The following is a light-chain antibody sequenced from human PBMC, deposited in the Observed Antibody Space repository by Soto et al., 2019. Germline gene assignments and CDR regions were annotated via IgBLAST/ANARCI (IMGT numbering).Light chain of an antibody. J-gene: IGKJ5*01. Sequence: EIVLTQSPGTLSLSPGERATLSCRASQSVSSSYFAWYQQKPGQAPRLLIYGASSRATGIPARFSGSGSGTDFTLTISTLEPEDFAVYYCQQYGSSPLVTFGQGARLEIK. CDR1: QSVSSSY. V-gene: IGKV3-20*01. CDR3: QQYGSSPLVT. CDR2: GAS.